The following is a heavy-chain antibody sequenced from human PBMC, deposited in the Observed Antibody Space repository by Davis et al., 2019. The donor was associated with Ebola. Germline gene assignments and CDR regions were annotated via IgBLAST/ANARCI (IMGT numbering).Heavy chain of an antibody. V-gene: IGHV3-21*01. CDR3: AREDSSEASDV. J-gene: IGHJ3*01. CDR1: GFTFTTYS. D-gene: IGHD3-22*01. CDR2: ISSDSDYI. Sequence: GESLKISCVASGFTFTTYSMSWVRQAPGKALEWVSSISSDSDYIYYADSAKGRFTISRDNAKNSLFLQMDSLRAEDTAVYYCAREDSSEASDVWGQGTMVIVSS.